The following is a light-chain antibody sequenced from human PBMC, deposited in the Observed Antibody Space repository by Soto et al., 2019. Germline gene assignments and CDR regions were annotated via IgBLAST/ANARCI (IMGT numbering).Light chain of an antibody. Sequence: EVVLTQSPGPLSLSPGERVTLSCRTSQSVNSNFLSWFQQKPGQPPRLLLYAASKRAAGTPDRFSGAGSGTDFTLIISILYPEDSALYHCQLYGSYMFTFGQGTKL. J-gene: IGKJ2*01. CDR1: QSVNSNF. CDR3: QLYGSYMFT. V-gene: IGKV3-20*01. CDR2: AAS.